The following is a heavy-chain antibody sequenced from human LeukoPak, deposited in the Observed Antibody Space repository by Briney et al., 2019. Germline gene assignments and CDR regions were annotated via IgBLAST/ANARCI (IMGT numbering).Heavy chain of an antibody. CDR2: IYYSGST. J-gene: IGHJ6*03. Sequence: SETLSLTCTVSGGSISSSSYYWGWIRQPPGKGLEWIGSIYYSGSTYYNPSLKSRVTISVDTSKNQFSLKLSSVTAADTAVYYCARDTRTLRSYYYMDVWGKGTTVTVSS. CDR3: ARDTRTLRSYYYMDV. CDR1: GGSISSSSYY. V-gene: IGHV4-39*07. D-gene: IGHD3/OR15-3a*01.